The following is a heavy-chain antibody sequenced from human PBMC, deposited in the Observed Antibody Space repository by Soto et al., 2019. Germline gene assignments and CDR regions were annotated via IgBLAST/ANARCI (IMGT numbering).Heavy chain of an antibody. V-gene: IGHV4-39*01. CDR1: GGSISSSSYY. CDR2: IYYSGST. D-gene: IGHD3-16*01. J-gene: IGHJ6*02. CDR3: ARLERGRNSARGGSYGTDV. Sequence: SETLSLTCTVSGGSISSSSYYWGWIRQPPGKGLEWIGSIYYSGSTYYNPSLKSRVTISVDTSKNQFSLKLSSVTAADTAVYYCARLERGRNSARGGSYGTDVWGQGTTVTVSS.